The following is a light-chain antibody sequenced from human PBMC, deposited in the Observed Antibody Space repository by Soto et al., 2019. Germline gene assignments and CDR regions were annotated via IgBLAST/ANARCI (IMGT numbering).Light chain of an antibody. CDR3: SSYTSSSTYV. CDR1: SSDVGGYNY. Sequence: QSALTQPASVSGSPGQSITISCTGTSSDVGGYNYVSWYQQHPGKAPKLMIYEVSNRPSGVSNRFSGSKSGNTASLTISGLXAEXEADXXCSSYTSSSTYVFGTGTKLTVL. V-gene: IGLV2-14*01. CDR2: EVS. J-gene: IGLJ1*01.